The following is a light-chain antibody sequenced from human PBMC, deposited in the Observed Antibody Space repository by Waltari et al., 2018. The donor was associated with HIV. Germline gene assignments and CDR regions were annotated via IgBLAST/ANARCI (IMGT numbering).Light chain of an antibody. CDR3: HHYNNWRET. CDR1: QSVNSN. Sequence: EILMTQSPATLSVSPGERATLSCRASQSVNSNLAWYQQKPGQTPRLLIYGTSTRATDITARFSGSGSVTEFTLTISSLQSEDFAVYYCHHYNNWRETFGQGTKVEIK. V-gene: IGKV3-15*01. J-gene: IGKJ1*01. CDR2: GTS.